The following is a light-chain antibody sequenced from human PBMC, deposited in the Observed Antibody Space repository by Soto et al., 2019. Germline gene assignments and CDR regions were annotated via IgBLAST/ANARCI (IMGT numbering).Light chain of an antibody. Sequence: EIVLTQSPATLSLSPGERATLSCRASQSVSSYLAWYQQKPGQAPRLLIYDASNSATGIPARFSVSGSGTDFTLTISSLEPEDVAVYYCQQRSNWPLTFGGGTKVEIK. J-gene: IGKJ4*01. CDR3: QQRSNWPLT. V-gene: IGKV3-11*01. CDR2: DAS. CDR1: QSVSSY.